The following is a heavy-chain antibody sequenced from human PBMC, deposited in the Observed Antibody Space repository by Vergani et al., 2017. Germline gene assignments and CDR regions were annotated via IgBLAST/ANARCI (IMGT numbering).Heavy chain of an antibody. V-gene: IGHV3-23*01. CDR3: AKSASVAMSRPNWFES. Sequence: EVRLLESGGDLLQSGESLKISCAASGFSFKDCAMSWVRQAPGKGLGWVSGISGTGGFTFYADSVKGRFTISRDNYKNTLYLQMSSLRADDTAVYYCAKSASVAMSRPNWFESWGQGTHVTVS. CDR1: GFSFKDCA. J-gene: IGHJ5*01. CDR2: ISGTGGFT.